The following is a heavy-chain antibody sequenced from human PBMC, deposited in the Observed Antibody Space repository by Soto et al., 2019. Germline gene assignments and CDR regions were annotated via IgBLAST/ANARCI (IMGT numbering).Heavy chain of an antibody. D-gene: IGHD3-22*01. Sequence: GGSLRLSCAASGFTFSSYAMSWVRQAPGKGLEWVSAISGSGGSTYYADSVKGRFTISRDNSKNTLYLQMNSLRAEDTAVYYCAKGFDPYDSSGYNLKFDYWGQGSLVTGSS. V-gene: IGHV3-23*01. CDR3: AKGFDPYDSSGYNLKFDY. J-gene: IGHJ4*02. CDR1: GFTFSSYA. CDR2: ISGSGGST.